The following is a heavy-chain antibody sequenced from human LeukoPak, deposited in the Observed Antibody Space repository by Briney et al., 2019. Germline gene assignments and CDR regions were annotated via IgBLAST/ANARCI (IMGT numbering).Heavy chain of an antibody. CDR3: ARDSSTYRY. CDR1: GGSINSGDFY. Sequence: PSETLSLTCAVSGGSINSGDFYWGWIRQPPGKGLEWIGSIYHSGSTYYNPSLKSRVTISVDTSKNQFSLKLSSVTAANTAVYYCARDSSTYRYWGQGTLVTVSS. J-gene: IGHJ4*02. CDR2: IYHSGST. V-gene: IGHV4-39*07.